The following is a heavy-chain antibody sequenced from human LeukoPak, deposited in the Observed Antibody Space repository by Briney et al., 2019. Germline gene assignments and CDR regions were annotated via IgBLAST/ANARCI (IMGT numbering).Heavy chain of an antibody. CDR1: GYTFTGYY. CDR2: MNPNSGDT. D-gene: IGHD4-17*01. J-gene: IGHJ2*01. Sequence: ASVKVSCKASGYTFTGYYMRWVRQAPGRGLEWMGWMNPNSGDTGYAQKFQGRVTMTRNTSICTAYMELSSLRSEDTAVYYCARGGYGDYRAYWYFDLWGRGTLVTVSS. CDR3: ARGGYGDYRAYWYFDL. V-gene: IGHV1-8*02.